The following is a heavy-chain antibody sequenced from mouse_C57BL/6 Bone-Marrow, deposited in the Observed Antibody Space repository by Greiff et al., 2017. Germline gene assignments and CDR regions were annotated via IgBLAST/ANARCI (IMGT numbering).Heavy chain of an antibody. V-gene: IGHV1-80*01. CDR3: ARIPYYYYGSSYAYFDV. J-gene: IGHJ1*03. CDR2: MYPGDGDT. CDR1: GYAFSSYW. D-gene: IGHD1-1*01. Sequence: QVQLQQSGAELVKPGASVKISCKASGYAFSSYWLNWVKQRPGKGLEWIGQMYPGDGDTNYNGKFKGKATLTADKSSSTAYMQLSSLTSEDSAVYFCARIPYYYYGSSYAYFDVWGTGTTVTVSS.